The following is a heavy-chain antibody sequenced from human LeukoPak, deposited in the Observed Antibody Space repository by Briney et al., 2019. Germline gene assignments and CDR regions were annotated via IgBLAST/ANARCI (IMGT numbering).Heavy chain of an antibody. CDR2: IYPGGSDI. CDR3: ATLAAPSAPYYFDY. D-gene: IGHD6-6*01. CDR1: GYSFISYW. V-gene: IGHV5-51*01. J-gene: IGHJ4*02. Sequence: GESLKISCKSSGYSFISYWIGWVRQMPGKGLEWMGIIYPGGSDIRCSPSFQGRVTISVDKSISTAYLQWSSLKASDTAMYYCATLAAPSAPYYFDYWGQGTLVTVSS.